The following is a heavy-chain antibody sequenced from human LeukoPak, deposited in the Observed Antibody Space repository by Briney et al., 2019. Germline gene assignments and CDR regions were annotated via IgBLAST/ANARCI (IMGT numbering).Heavy chain of an antibody. CDR1: GFTFSNYA. J-gene: IGHJ4*02. CDR2: ISGSGGST. V-gene: IGHV3-23*01. D-gene: IGHD3-22*01. CDR3: AKETQFYDSSGYYNS. Sequence: GGSLRLSCVASGFTFSNYAMSWVRQAPGKGLEWVSAISGSGGSTYYADFVKGRFTISRDNSKNTLYLEMSSLRAEDTAAYYCAKETQFYDSSGYYNSWGQGTLVTVSS.